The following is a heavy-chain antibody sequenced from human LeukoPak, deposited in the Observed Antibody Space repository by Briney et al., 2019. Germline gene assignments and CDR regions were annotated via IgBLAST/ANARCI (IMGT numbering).Heavy chain of an antibody. V-gene: IGHV3-23*01. D-gene: IGHD6-19*01. CDR2: ISGSGGST. CDR1: GFTFSSYW. CDR3: AKDLEGRYSGGWFGPGYFDY. J-gene: IGHJ4*02. Sequence: GGSLRLSCAASGFTFSSYWMSWVRQAPGKGLEWVSAISGSGGSTYYADSVKGRFTISRDNSKNTLYLQMNSLRAEDTAVYYCAKDLEGRYSGGWFGPGYFDYWGQGTLVTVSS.